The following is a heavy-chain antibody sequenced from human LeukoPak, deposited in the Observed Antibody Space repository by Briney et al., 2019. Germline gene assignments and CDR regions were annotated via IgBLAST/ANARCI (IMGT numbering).Heavy chain of an antibody. CDR3: ARTRARDCSGGSCYLPHY. V-gene: IGHV4-39*01. J-gene: IGHJ4*02. CDR2: IYYSGST. Sequence: SETLSLTCSVSGGSVSSSSYYWVWIRQSPGKGLEWIGSIYYSGSTYYNPSLKSRVTISVDTSRTQFSLKLSSVTAADTAVYYCARTRARDCSGGSCYLPHYWGQGTLVTVSS. CDR1: GGSVSSSSYY. D-gene: IGHD2-15*01.